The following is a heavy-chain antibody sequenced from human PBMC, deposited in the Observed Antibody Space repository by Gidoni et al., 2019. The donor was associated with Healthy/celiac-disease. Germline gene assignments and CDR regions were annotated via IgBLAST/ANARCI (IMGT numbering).Heavy chain of an antibody. CDR1: GFSLTTSGVG. Sequence: QITLKESGSTLVKPTQTLLLTCTFSGFSLTTSGVGVGWIRQPPGKALECLALIYWNDDKRYSPALKSRLTSTKDTSKNQVVLTMTNMDPVDTATYYCAHRREATDGPYYYYYYGMDVWGQGTTVTVSS. J-gene: IGHJ6*02. D-gene: IGHD5-12*01. V-gene: IGHV2-5*01. CDR3: AHRREATDGPYYYYYYGMDV. CDR2: IYWNDDK.